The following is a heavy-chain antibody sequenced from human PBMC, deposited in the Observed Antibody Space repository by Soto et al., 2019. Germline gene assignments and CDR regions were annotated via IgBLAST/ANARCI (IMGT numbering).Heavy chain of an antibody. CDR1: GGSFSGYY. CDR2: INHSGST. V-gene: IGHV4-34*01. Sequence: SETLSLTCAVYGGSFSGYYWSWIRQPPGKGLEWIGEINHSGSTNYNPSLKSRVTISVDTSKNQFSLKLSSVTAADTAVYYCARGRGVLRFLEWSTYGMDVWGQGTTVTVSS. D-gene: IGHD3-3*01. CDR3: ARGRGVLRFLEWSTYGMDV. J-gene: IGHJ6*02.